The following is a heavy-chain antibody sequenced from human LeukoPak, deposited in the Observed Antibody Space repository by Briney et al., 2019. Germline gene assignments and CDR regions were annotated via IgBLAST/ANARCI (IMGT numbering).Heavy chain of an antibody. CDR1: GFNFFSHA. V-gene: IGHV3-23*01. Sequence: GGALRLSLAAPGFNFFSHAMSWGRPAPRKGLEWVSAISGSGGSTYYADSVKGRFTFSRDNSKNTLYLQMNSLRAEDTALYYCAKEGTGFDYWGQGTLVTVSS. D-gene: IGHD3-10*01. CDR3: AKEGTGFDY. CDR2: ISGSGGST. J-gene: IGHJ4*02.